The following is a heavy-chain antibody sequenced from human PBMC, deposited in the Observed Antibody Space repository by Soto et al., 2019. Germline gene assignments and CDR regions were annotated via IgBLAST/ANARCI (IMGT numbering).Heavy chain of an antibody. V-gene: IGHV3-7*04. J-gene: IGHJ4*02. CDR3: ARANFDI. Sequence: EVQLVESGGGLVQPGGSLRLSCAPSGFTLNNRWMSWVRQAPGKGLEWVANIKPDGSENSYVDSVKGRFTISRDNAKNSLYLQMNNLRAEDTAVYYCARANFDIRGQGTLVTFSS. CDR1: GFTLNNRW. D-gene: IGHD3-9*01. CDR2: IKPDGSEN.